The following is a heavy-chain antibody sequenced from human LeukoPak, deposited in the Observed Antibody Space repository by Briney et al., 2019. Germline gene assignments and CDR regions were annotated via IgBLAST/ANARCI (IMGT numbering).Heavy chain of an antibody. D-gene: IGHD3-10*02. Sequence: GGSLRLSCAASGFTFSSYAMSWVRQAPGKGLEWVAAISGSGGSTYYADSVKGRFTISRDNAKNSLYLQMNSLRAEDTAVYYCAELGITMIGGVWGKGTTVTIYS. CDR2: ISGSGGST. CDR3: AELGITMIGGV. CDR1: GFTFSSYA. V-gene: IGHV3-23*01. J-gene: IGHJ6*04.